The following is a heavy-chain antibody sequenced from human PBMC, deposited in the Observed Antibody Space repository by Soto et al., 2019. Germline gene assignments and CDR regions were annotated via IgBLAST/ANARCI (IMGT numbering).Heavy chain of an antibody. CDR2: ISAYNGNT. CDR1: GYTFTNFG. CDR3: ARDLVSGWKPVGAFDI. V-gene: IGHV1-18*01. Sequence: GASVKVSCKASGYTFTNFGISWVRQAPGQGLEWMGWISAYNGNTNYAQNFQGRVTMTTDTSTSTAYMELRSLRSDDTAVYYCARDLVSGWKPVGAFDIWGQGTMVTVSS. D-gene: IGHD6-19*01. J-gene: IGHJ3*02.